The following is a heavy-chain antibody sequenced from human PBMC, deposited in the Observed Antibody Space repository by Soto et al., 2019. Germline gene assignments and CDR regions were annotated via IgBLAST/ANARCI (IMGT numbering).Heavy chain of an antibody. D-gene: IGHD1-20*01. CDR1: GFTVSSNY. CDR3: ASLTGTVSGAFDI. V-gene: IGHV3-66*01. Sequence: EVQLVESGGGLVQPGGSLRLSCAASGFTVSSNYMSWVRQAPGKRLEWVSVIYSGGSTYYADSVKGRFTISRDNSKNTLYLQMNSLRAEDTAVYYCASLTGTVSGAFDIWGQGTMVTVSS. CDR2: IYSGGST. J-gene: IGHJ3*02.